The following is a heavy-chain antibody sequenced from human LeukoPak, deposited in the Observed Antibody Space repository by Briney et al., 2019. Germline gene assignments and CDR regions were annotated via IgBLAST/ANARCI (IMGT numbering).Heavy chain of an antibody. CDR3: ARQVRNWFDP. Sequence: GGSLRLSCAVSGFTFSSYEMNWVRQAPGKGLEWVSYISSSGSTIYYADSVKGRFTISRDNAKNSLYLQMNSLRAEDTAVYYCARQVRNWFDPWGQGTLVTVSS. D-gene: IGHD3-22*01. CDR1: GFTFSSYE. J-gene: IGHJ5*02. V-gene: IGHV3-48*03. CDR2: ISSSGSTI.